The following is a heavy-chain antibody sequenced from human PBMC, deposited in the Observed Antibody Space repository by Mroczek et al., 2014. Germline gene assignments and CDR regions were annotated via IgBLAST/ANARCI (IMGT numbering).Heavy chain of an antibody. Sequence: QVQLQESGPGLVKPSETLSLTCTVSGGSISSYYWSWIRQPPGKGLEWIGYIYYSGSTNYNPSLKSRVTISVDTSKNQFSLKLSSVTAADTAVYYCARVITIFGVVIDKPNWFDPWGQGTLVTVSS. D-gene: IGHD3-3*01. J-gene: IGHJ5*02. CDR1: GGSISSYY. V-gene: IGHV4-59*01. CDR2: IYYSGST. CDR3: ARVITIFGVVIDKPNWFDP.